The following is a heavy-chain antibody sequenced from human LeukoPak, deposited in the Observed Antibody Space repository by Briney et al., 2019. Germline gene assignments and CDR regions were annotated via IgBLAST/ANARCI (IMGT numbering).Heavy chain of an antibody. CDR1: GFTFSSYS. D-gene: IGHD3-22*01. CDR2: ISCSSSYI. CDR3: ARDSYAYYDSSGYYYFDY. Sequence: GGSLRLFCAASGFTFSSYSVNWVRQAPGKGLEWVSSISCSSSYIYYADSVKGRFTISRDNAKNSPYLQMNSLRAEDMAVYYCARDSYAYYDSSGYYYFDYWGQGTLVTVSS. V-gene: IGHV3-21*01. J-gene: IGHJ4*02.